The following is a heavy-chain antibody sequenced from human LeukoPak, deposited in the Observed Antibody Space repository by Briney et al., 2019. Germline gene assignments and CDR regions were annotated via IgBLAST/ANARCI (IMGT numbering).Heavy chain of an antibody. CDR2: IYTSGST. CDR1: GGSISSYY. CDR3: ARALYSYGYEALSYFDY. V-gene: IGHV4-4*07. Sequence: SETLSLTCTVSGGSISSYYWSWIRQPAGKGLEWIGRIYTSGSTNYNPSLKSRVTMSVDTSKNQFSLKLSSVTAADTAVYYCARALYSYGYEALSYFDYWGQGTLVTVSS. D-gene: IGHD5-18*01. J-gene: IGHJ4*02.